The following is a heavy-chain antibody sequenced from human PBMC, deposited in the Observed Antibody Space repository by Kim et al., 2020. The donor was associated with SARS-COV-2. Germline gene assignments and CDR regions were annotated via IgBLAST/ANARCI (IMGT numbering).Heavy chain of an antibody. V-gene: IGHV3-74*01. Sequence: ADAGKGRFTISRDKAKNTLDRQMNSLRVEDTALYYCARGVRLGRGSYYLPDWGQGTLVTVSS. D-gene: IGHD1-26*01. J-gene: IGHJ4*02. CDR3: ARGVRLGRGSYYLPD.